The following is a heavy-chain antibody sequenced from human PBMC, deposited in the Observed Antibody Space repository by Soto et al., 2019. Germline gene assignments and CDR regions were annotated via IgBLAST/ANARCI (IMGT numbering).Heavy chain of an antibody. Sequence: GGSLRLSCAASGFTFSSYAMSWVRQAPGKRLEWVSTISGSGDSTYYADSVKGRFTISRDNSKNTLYLQMNSLRAEDTAVYFCAKARIVGAKFSFDYWGQGTLVTVSS. CDR2: ISGSGDST. CDR1: GFTFSSYA. J-gene: IGHJ4*02. D-gene: IGHD1-26*01. CDR3: AKARIVGAKFSFDY. V-gene: IGHV3-23*01.